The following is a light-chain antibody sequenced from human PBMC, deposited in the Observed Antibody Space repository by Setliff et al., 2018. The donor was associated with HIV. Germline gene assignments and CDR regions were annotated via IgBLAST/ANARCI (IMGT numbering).Light chain of an antibody. V-gene: IGLV2-14*03. Sequence: QSALTQPASVSGSPGQSITISCTGTSSDVGGYNYVSWYQQHPGKAPKLMIYDVNNRPSGVSTRFSGSKSGRTASLTISGLPAEDEADYYCSSYTGISTVVFGGGTKVTVL. CDR3: SSYTGISTVV. CDR1: SSDVGGYNY. J-gene: IGLJ2*01. CDR2: DVN.